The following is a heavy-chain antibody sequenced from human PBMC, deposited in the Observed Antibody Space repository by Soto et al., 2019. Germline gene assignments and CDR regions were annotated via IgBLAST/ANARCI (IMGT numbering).Heavy chain of an antibody. CDR3: ARNFGGNSGVSVDGMDV. J-gene: IGHJ6*02. D-gene: IGHD2-21*02. CDR2: ISSSSSYT. Sequence: PAGSLRLSCAASGFTFSDYYMSWIRQAPGKGLEWVSYISSSSSYTRYADSVKGRFTISRDNAKNSLYLQMNSLRAEDTAVYYCARNFGGNSGVSVDGMDVWGQGTTVTVSS. V-gene: IGHV3-11*03. CDR1: GFTFSDYY.